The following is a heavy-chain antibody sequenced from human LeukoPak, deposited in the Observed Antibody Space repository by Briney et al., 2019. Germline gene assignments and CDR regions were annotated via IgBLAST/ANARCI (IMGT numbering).Heavy chain of an antibody. V-gene: IGHV1-18*01. J-gene: IGHJ4*02. CDR1: GCTFTTYG. CDR2: ISAYNGKT. Sequence: AAVTVSCTPSGCTFTTYGISWVRQAPGQGVEWMGWISAYNGKTNYSQKFQDRLTMTTDTSTNTAYMQLRSLRSADTAVYYCGRGSTARYYDDSSGYYRGAVDYWGQGTLVTISS. CDR3: GRGSTARYYDDSSGYYRGAVDY. D-gene: IGHD3-22*01.